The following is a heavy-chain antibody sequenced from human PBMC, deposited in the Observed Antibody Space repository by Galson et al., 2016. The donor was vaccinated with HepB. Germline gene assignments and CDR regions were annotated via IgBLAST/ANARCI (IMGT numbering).Heavy chain of an antibody. CDR1: GGSISSSSYY. Sequence: SETLSLTCTVSGGSISSSSYYWGWIRQPPGKGLEWIGSIYYSGSTYYNPSLKSRVTISVDTSKNQFSLKLSSVTAADTAVYYCARDYYENSAYWHDVFDIWGQGKMVTVSS. D-gene: IGHD3-22*01. CDR3: ARDYYENSAYWHDVFDI. CDR2: IYYSGST. V-gene: IGHV4-39*02. J-gene: IGHJ3*02.